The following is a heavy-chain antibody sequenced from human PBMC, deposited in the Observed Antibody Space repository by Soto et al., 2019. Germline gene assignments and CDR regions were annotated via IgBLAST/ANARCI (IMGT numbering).Heavy chain of an antibody. Sequence: QVQLVESGGGVVQPGRSLRLSCAASGFTFSSYGMHWVRQAPGKGLEWVAVIWYDGSNKYYADSVKGRFTISRDNSKNTLYLQMNILRAEDTAVYYCARDGATGYSYGFDYWGQGTLVTVSS. V-gene: IGHV3-33*01. J-gene: IGHJ4*02. CDR1: GFTFSSYG. CDR3: ARDGATGYSYGFDY. D-gene: IGHD5-18*01. CDR2: IWYDGSNK.